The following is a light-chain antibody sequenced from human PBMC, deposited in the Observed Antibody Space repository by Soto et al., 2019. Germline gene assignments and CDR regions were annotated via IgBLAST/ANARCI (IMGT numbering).Light chain of an antibody. CDR1: SSDVGGYDY. CDR2: DVS. J-gene: IGLJ2*01. CDR3: HSYDSDNVI. Sequence: QSALTQPRSVSGSPGQSVTISCTGTSSDVGGYDYVSWYQQHPGRAPKVMIYDVSKRPSGVPNRFSGSKSGNTASLTISGLQTEDEADYYCHSYDSDNVIFGGGTKLTVL. V-gene: IGLV2-11*01.